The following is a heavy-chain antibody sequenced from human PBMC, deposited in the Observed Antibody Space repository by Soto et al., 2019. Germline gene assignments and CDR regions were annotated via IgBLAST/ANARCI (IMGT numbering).Heavy chain of an antibody. V-gene: IGHV1-18*01. CDR3: ARDGFYYYGSGSYPYYYFDMDV. CDR1: GYTFTSYG. CDR2: ISAYNGNT. D-gene: IGHD3-10*01. Sequence: ASVKVSCKASGYTFTSYGISWVRQAPGQGLEWMGWISAYNGNTNYAQKLQGRVTMTTDTSTSTAYMELRSLRSDDTAVYYCARDGFYYYGSGSYPYYYFDMDVWGQETTVTVP. J-gene: IGHJ6*02.